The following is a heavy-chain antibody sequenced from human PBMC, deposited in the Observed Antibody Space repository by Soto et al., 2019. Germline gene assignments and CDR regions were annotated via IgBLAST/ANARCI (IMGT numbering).Heavy chain of an antibody. Sequence: QVQLLQSGAEVRRPGASVRVSCKASGYTFANHDVSWVRQAAGHGLAWMGWMSPATGMTKTTYLPQLRDRVTMTWDTSLATAYLDVHTLTSDDTAVYYCARGGTAGYDFWSNPRGDWLTSWGQGTLVVVSS. D-gene: IGHD3-3*01. V-gene: IGHV1-8*01. J-gene: IGHJ5*01. CDR2: MSPATGMTKT. CDR1: GYTFANHD. CDR3: ARGGTAGYDFWSNPRGDWLTS.